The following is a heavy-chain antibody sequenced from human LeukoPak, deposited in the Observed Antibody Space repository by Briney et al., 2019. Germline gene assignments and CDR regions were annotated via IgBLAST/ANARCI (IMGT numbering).Heavy chain of an antibody. Sequence: PSETLSLTCAVYGGSFSGYYWSWIRQPPGKGLEWIGEINHSGSTNYNPSLKSRVTISVDTSKNQFSLKLSSVTAADTAVYYCAHTIAAAGPTLDYWGQGTLVTVSS. V-gene: IGHV4-34*01. CDR2: INHSGST. CDR3: AHTIAAAGPTLDY. D-gene: IGHD6-13*01. CDR1: GGSFSGYY. J-gene: IGHJ4*02.